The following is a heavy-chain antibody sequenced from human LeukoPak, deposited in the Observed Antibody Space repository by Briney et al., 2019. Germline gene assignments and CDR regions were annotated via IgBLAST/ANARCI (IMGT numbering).Heavy chain of an antibody. Sequence: GGSLRLSCAASGYTFTSYYMHWVRQAPGQGLEWMGIINPSGGSTSYAQKFQGRVTMTRDTSTSTVCMELSSLRSEDTAVYYCARSGAAARREFDYWGQGTLVTVSS. CDR2: INPSGGST. V-gene: IGHV1-46*03. J-gene: IGHJ4*02. D-gene: IGHD6-6*01. CDR1: GYTFTSYY. CDR3: ARSGAAARREFDY.